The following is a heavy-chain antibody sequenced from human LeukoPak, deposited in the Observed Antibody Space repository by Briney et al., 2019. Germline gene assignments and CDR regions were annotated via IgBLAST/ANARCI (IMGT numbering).Heavy chain of an antibody. CDR3: ARVIRRDPYNYDGFDI. CDR1: GGSISIGGYY. V-gene: IGHV4-61*02. CDR2: IFSDGSS. J-gene: IGHJ3*02. Sequence: PSETLSLTCTASGGSISIGGYYWSWIRQPAGKGLEWIGRIFSDGSSNCSPSLKSRVTISIDTSKNQFSLNLRSVTTADTAVYYCARVIRRDPYNYDGFDIWGQGTMVTVSS. D-gene: IGHD5-24*01.